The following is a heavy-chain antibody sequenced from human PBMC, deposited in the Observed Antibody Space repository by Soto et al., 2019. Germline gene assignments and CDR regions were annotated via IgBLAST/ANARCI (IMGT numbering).Heavy chain of an antibody. Sequence: QPGGSLRLSCQVSGFTFGSYAMSWVRQAPGKGLEWVALVQSNHVTYYADSVRGRFTVSRDNSKNTLYLQMNSLRAEDTAVYYCASQRITMIVVVIAGTPYFDYRGQGTMVIVSA. D-gene: IGHD3-22*01. CDR3: ASQRITMIVVVIAGTPYFDY. V-gene: IGHV3-23*01. CDR2: VQSNHVT. J-gene: IGHJ4*02. CDR1: GFTFGSYA.